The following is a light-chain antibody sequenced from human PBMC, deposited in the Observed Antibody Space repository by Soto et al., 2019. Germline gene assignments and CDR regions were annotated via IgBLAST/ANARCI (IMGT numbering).Light chain of an antibody. J-gene: IGKJ4*01. CDR3: QQYNTYSSLT. CDR1: QSASTF. V-gene: IGKV1-5*01. Sequence: DIQMTQSPSTLSASVGDRVTITCRASQSASTFLAWYQQKLGRAPRLLIYDASSLESGVPSRFSGSGYGTEFTLTISSLQPDDFATYYCQQYNTYSSLTFGGGTKVDIK. CDR2: DAS.